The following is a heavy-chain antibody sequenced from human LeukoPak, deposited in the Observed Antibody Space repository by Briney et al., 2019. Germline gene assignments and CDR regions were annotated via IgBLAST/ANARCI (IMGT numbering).Heavy chain of an antibody. Sequence: GGSLRLSCAASGFSISSSAMNWVRQAPGKGLEWVSSINNVASHIYYADSVKGRFTISRDNAKNSLYLQMNSLRAEDTAVYYCARDPTQWLRYGHFDYWGQGTLVTVSS. CDR3: ARDPTQWLRYGHFDY. V-gene: IGHV3-21*01. D-gene: IGHD5-12*01. CDR1: GFSISSSA. CDR2: INNVASHI. J-gene: IGHJ4*02.